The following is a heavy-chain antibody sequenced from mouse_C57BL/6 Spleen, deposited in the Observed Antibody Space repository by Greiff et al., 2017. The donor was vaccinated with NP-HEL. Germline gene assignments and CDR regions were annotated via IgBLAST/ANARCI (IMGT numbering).Heavy chain of an antibody. Sequence: EVQGVESGGGLVQPGGSLKLSCAASGFTFSDYYMYWVRQTPAKRLEWVGYISNGGGSTYYPYTVKGRFTISRDKAKNTQYLQMGRPKAEDTAMYYCARHKGAMDYWGQGTSVTVSS. CDR2: ISNGGGST. CDR1: GFTFSDYY. V-gene: IGHV5-12*01. J-gene: IGHJ4*01. CDR3: ARHKGAMDY.